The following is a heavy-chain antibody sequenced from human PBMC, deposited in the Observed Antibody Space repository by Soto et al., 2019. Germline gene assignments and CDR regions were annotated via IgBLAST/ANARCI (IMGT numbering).Heavy chain of an antibody. V-gene: IGHV4-34*01. Sequence: QVQLQQWGAGLLKPSETLSLTCAVYGGSFSGYYWSWIRQPPGKGLEWSGEINHSGSTNYNPSLKSRVTISVDTSKNQFSLKLSSVTAADTAVYYCARGGYYDSSGYYLDFDYWGQGTLVTVSS. J-gene: IGHJ4*02. CDR1: GGSFSGYY. CDR3: ARGGYYDSSGYYLDFDY. D-gene: IGHD3-22*01. CDR2: INHSGST.